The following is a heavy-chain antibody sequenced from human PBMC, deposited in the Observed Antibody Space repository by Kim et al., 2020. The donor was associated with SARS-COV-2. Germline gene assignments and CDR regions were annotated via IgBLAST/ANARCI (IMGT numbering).Heavy chain of an antibody. CDR3: ASLGRRTSWYLDS. J-gene: IGHJ4*02. CDR2: IKQDGSVK. D-gene: IGHD2-2*01. V-gene: IGHV3-7*01. Sequence: GGSLRLSCAASGFTFSFNWMSWVRQAPGKGLEWVANIKQDGSVKYYADSVKGRFTISRDNARNLVCLEMNSLRAEDTALSYCASLGRRTSWYLDSWGQGTLVTVSS. CDR1: GFTFSFNW.